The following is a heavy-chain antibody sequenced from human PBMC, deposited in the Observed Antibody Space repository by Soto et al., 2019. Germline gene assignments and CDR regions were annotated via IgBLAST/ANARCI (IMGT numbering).Heavy chain of an antibody. CDR2: INPVNGNT. CDR1: GYTFTTYT. D-gene: IGHD6-13*01. J-gene: IGHJ5*02. Sequence: QVQLVQSGAEVKKPGASAMLSCKASGYTFTTYTMNWVRQAPGQRLEWMGWINPVNGNTKSSQKFQDRVIITRDTSASTAYMELRSPRSDDTPVYYCARGIATGQLDPWGQGTLVIVSS. CDR3: ARGIATGQLDP. V-gene: IGHV1-3*01.